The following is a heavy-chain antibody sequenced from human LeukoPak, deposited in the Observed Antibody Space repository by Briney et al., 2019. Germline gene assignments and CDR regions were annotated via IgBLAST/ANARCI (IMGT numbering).Heavy chain of an antibody. V-gene: IGHV1-3*03. CDR2: INAGNGNT. CDR1: GYTFTTYT. Sequence: ASVKVSCKASGYTFTTYTIHWVRQAPGQRLEWMGWINAGNGNTKYSQEFQDRVTITRDTSASTAYMELSSLRSEDMAVYYCARARYETRIWPKSRYDYYHYMDVWGKGTTVTVSS. D-gene: IGHD3-3*01. CDR3: ARARYETRIWPKSRYDYYHYMDV. J-gene: IGHJ6*03.